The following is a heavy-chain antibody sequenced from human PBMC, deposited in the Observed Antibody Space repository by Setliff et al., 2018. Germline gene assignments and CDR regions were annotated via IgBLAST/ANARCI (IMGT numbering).Heavy chain of an antibody. V-gene: IGHV4-34*01. Sequence: SETLSLTCAVYGGSFSAYYWSWIRQPPGKGLEWIGEINHSGSTKYNPSLKSRVTISVDTSKNQFSLKLNSVTAADTAVYYCARVGRRVDPDTVRRRYSELWGRGTLVTVS. J-gene: IGHJ2*01. D-gene: IGHD3-3*01. CDR1: GGSFSAYY. CDR3: ARVGRRVDPDTVRRRYSEL. CDR2: INHSGST.